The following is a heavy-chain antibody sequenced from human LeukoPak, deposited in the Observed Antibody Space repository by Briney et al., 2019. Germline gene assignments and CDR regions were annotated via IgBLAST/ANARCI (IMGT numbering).Heavy chain of an antibody. CDR2: ISSSSSYI. D-gene: IGHD3-22*01. V-gene: IGHV3-21*01. CDR3: ARGYGDLYYYDSSGYYKNDY. Sequence: GGSLRLSCAASGFTFSSYSMNWVRQAPGKGLEWVSSISSSSSYIYYADSVKGRFTISRDNAKNSLYLQMNSLRAEDTAVYYCARGYGDLYYYDSSGYYKNDYWGQGTLVTVPS. CDR1: GFTFSSYS. J-gene: IGHJ4*02.